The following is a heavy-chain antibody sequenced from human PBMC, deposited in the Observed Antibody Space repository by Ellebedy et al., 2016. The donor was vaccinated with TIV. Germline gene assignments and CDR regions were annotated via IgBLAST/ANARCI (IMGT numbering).Heavy chain of an antibody. CDR3: AKLDSSGYYYGRFDY. D-gene: IGHD3-22*01. J-gene: IGHJ4*02. CDR2: ISSSGVST. V-gene: IGHV3-23*01. Sequence: GGSLRLSCAASGFTFRNFAMTWVRQAPGKGLEGVSSISSSGVSTDYADPVRGRVTISRDNSKNTLYLQMNSLRADDSAVYYCAKLDSSGYYYGRFDYWGQGTLVTVSS. CDR1: GFTFRNFA.